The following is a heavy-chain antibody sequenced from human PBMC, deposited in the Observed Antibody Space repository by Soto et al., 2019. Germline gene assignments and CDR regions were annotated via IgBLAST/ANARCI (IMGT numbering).Heavy chain of an antibody. CDR1: GFTFSNYG. J-gene: IGHJ4*02. CDR2: ISYGGGLK. CDR3: VKESTAKTAREVDF. V-gene: IGHV3-30*18. Sequence: GGSLRLSCEASGFTFSNYGMQWVRQAPGKGLEWVAVISYGGGLKFHTESVKGRFTISRDNSRNMLFLQMDSLRVEDTAVYYCVKESTAKTAREVDFWGQGTRVTVSS.